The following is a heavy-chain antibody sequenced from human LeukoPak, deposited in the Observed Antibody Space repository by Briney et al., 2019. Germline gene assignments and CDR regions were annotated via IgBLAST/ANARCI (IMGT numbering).Heavy chain of an antibody. CDR2: IYYSGST. CDR1: GGSISSYY. J-gene: IGHJ4*02. V-gene: IGHV4-59*01. Sequence: SETLSLTCTVSGGSISSYYWSWIRQPPGKGLEWIGYIYYSGSTNYNPSLKSRVTISVDTSKNQFSLNLSSVTAADTAVYYCARGSSFRGHVDYWGQGTLVTVSS. CDR3: ARGSSFRGHVDY. D-gene: IGHD3-16*01.